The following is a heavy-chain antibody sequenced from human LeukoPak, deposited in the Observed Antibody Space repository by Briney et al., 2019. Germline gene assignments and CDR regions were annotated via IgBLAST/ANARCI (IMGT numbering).Heavy chain of an antibody. D-gene: IGHD5-12*01. Sequence: PGGSLRLSCAASGFTFSSYWMSWVRQAPGKGLEWVSNIKQDGSEKYYADSVKGRFTISRDNAKNSLYLQMNSLRAEDTAVYYCASLPGGYSGYDRSDYWGQGTLVTVSS. J-gene: IGHJ4*02. CDR2: IKQDGSEK. CDR1: GFTFSSYW. V-gene: IGHV3-7*01. CDR3: ASLPGGYSGYDRSDY.